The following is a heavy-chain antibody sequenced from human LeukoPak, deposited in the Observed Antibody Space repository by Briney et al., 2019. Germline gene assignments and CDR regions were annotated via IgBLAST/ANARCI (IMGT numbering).Heavy chain of an antibody. Sequence: PGGSLRLSCAASGFTFSSYSMNWVRQPPGKGLEWVTSISSSSSYIYYADSVKGRFTISRDNAKNSLYLQMNSLRAEDTAVHYCASQIVVVRENWFDPWGQGTLVTVSS. CDR1: GFTFSSYS. J-gene: IGHJ5*02. CDR3: ASQIVVVRENWFDP. D-gene: IGHD3-22*01. CDR2: ISSSSSYI. V-gene: IGHV3-21*01.